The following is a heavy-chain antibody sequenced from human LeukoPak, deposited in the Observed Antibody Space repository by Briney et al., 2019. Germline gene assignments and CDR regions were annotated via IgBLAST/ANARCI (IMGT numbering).Heavy chain of an antibody. J-gene: IGHJ4*02. Sequence: SVKVSCKASGGTFSSYAISWVRQAPGQGLEWMGRIIPILGIANYAQKFQGRVTITADKSTSTAYMELSSLRSEDTAVYYCAREGHPYYFDYWGQGTLVTVSS. CDR2: IIPILGIA. CDR3: AREGHPYYFDY. V-gene: IGHV1-69*04. CDR1: GGTFSSYA.